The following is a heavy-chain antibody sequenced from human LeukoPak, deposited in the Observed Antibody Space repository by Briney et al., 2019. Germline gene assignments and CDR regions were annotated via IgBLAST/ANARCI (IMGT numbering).Heavy chain of an antibody. CDR2: IKSKTDGGTT. CDR3: TTDLGYYDTSGYPI. D-gene: IGHD3-22*01. V-gene: IGHV3-15*01. CDR1: GFTFSNAW. Sequence: GGSLRLSCAASGFTFSNAWMSWVRQAPGKGLEWIGRIKSKTDGGTTDYAAFVKGRFSISRGDSKNTLYLEMNSLKNEDTAVYYCTTDLGYYDTSGYPIWGQGTLVAVSS. J-gene: IGHJ3*02.